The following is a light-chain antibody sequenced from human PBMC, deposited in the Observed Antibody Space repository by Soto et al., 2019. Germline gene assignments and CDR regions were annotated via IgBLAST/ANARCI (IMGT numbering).Light chain of an antibody. J-gene: IGKJ1*01. Sequence: GDRVTITCRPSRGIGNALAWYQQKPGTVPKLLIHSASTLQSGVPSRLSGSGSGTDFTLTISSLQPEDVASYYCQKYDSATTFGPGTKVDI. CDR2: SAS. V-gene: IGKV1-27*01. CDR3: QKYDSATT. CDR1: RGIGNA.